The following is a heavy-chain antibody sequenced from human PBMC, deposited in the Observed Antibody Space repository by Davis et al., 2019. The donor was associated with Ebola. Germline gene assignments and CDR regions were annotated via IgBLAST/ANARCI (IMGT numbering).Heavy chain of an antibody. CDR3: TRDSMVDGYYFDY. J-gene: IGHJ4*02. CDR1: GFTSGSYA. D-gene: IGHD3-10*01. Sequence: GGSLRLSCAASGFTSGSYAMSWVRQAPGKGVEWVCTISCSGDSTYYADSVKGRLTISRDNSNNTLHLQMNHLRADDTAVYYCTRDSMVDGYYFDYWGQGTLVTVSS. CDR2: ISCSGDST. V-gene: IGHV3-23*01.